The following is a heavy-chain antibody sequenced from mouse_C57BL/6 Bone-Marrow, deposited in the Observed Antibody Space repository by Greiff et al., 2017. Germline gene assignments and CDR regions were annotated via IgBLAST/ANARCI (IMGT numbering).Heavy chain of an antibody. Sequence: VQLQQSGAELVRPGASVTLSCKASGYTFTDYEMHWVKQTPVHGLEWIGAIDPETGGTAYNQKFKGKAILTADKSSSTAYMELRSLTSEDSAVYYCTRLRWLLAYDFDYWGQGTTLTVSS. CDR2: IDPETGGT. D-gene: IGHD2-3*01. J-gene: IGHJ2*01. V-gene: IGHV1-15*01. CDR1: GYTFTDYE. CDR3: TRLRWLLAYDFDY.